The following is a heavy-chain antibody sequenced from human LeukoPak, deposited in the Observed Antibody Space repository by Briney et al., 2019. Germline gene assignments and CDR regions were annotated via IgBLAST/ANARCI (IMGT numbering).Heavy chain of an antibody. J-gene: IGHJ6*02. CDR2: IGIDNKP. V-gene: IGHV3-23*01. D-gene: IGHD3-10*02. Sequence: PGGSLRLSCEAAGFTFSAYAMTWGRQAPGKGREWVASIGIDNKPHYSESVKGRFALSRDNSKPILFLHLHSLRAEDTALYYCARDLHYYVVMDVWGQGTTVTVSS. CDR3: ARDLHYYVVMDV. CDR1: GFTFSAYA.